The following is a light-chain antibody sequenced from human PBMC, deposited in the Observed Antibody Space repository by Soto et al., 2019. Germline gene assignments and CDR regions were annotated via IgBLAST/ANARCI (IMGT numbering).Light chain of an antibody. CDR3: TSYAGGNNV. CDR2: DVN. Sequence: QSALTQPPSASGSPGQSVTISCTGTSSDVGGYNYVSWYQQHPGKVPKLMVYDVNKRPSGVPDRFSGSKSGNTASLTVSGLQAEYEADYYCTSYAGGNNVFGTGTKLTVL. J-gene: IGLJ1*01. V-gene: IGLV2-8*01. CDR1: SSDVGGYNY.